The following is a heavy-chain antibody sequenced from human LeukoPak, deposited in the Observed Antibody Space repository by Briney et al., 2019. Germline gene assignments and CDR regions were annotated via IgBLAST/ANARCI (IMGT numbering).Heavy chain of an antibody. CDR2: IYSSGST. Sequence: SETLSLTCIVSGGSLSSSNYYWGWIRQPPGKGLEWIGLIYSSGSTHYNPSLKSRVTISVDTSKNQFSLKLSSVTAADTAVYYCARSYDYVWGSYRSRVAFDIWGQGTMVTVSS. J-gene: IGHJ3*02. D-gene: IGHD3-16*02. CDR3: ARSYDYVWGSYRSRVAFDI. V-gene: IGHV4-39*07. CDR1: GGSLSSSNYY.